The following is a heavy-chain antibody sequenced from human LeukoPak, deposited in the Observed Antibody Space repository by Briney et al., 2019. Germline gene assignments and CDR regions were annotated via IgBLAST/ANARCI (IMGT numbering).Heavy chain of an antibody. D-gene: IGHD1/OR15-1a*01. Sequence: GGSLRLSCEGSAFIFSGHWMNWVRQTPGKGLEWVASIKEDGSERQCVDSVKGRFTISRDNAKNSLFLQMNSLRAEDTAMYYCAKGTKPVMTTPDYWGQGILVTVSS. CDR3: AKGTKPVMTTPDY. V-gene: IGHV3-7*03. J-gene: IGHJ4*02. CDR2: IKEDGSER. CDR1: AFIFSGHW.